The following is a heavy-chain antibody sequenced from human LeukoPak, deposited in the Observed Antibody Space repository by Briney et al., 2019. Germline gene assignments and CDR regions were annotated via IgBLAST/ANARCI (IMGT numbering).Heavy chain of an antibody. V-gene: IGHV1-8*01. CDR2: VSPNSGIT. CDR1: GYTFTNYD. J-gene: IGHJ4*02. CDR3: ATGRTTVSDY. D-gene: IGHD4-17*01. Sequence: GASVKVSCKASGYTFTNYDINWVRQATGQGLEWMGWVSPNSGITGYAQGFQGRVTMTGNTSISTAYMELSSLTSEDTAVYYCATGRTTVSDYWGQGTLVTISS.